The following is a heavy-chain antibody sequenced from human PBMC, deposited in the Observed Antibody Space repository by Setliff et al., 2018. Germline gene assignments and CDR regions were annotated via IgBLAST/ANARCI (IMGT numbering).Heavy chain of an antibody. Sequence: ASVKVSCKASGYTFTNYAIHWVRQAPGQRPEWMGWINTGNANTKYSQKFQGRVTITRDTSTSTAYMELSSLRSEDTAVYYCARVLEPNYDILTGYYYYYYYGMDVWGQGTTVTVSS. CDR1: GYTFTNYA. CDR2: INTGNANT. J-gene: IGHJ6*02. CDR3: ARVLEPNYDILTGYYYYYYYGMDV. D-gene: IGHD3-9*01. V-gene: IGHV1-3*04.